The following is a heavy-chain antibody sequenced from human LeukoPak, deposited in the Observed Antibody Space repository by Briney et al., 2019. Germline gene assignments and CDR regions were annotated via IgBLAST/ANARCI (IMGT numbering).Heavy chain of an antibody. Sequence: GGSLRLSCAASGFTVSSNYMSWVRQAPGKGLEWVSVIYSGGSTYYADSVKGRFTISRDNSKNTLYLQMNSLRAGDTAVYYCARLSGYYQNWFDPWGQGTLVTVSS. D-gene: IGHD3-22*01. CDR3: ARLSGYYQNWFDP. CDR1: GFTVSSNY. V-gene: IGHV3-66*02. CDR2: IYSGGST. J-gene: IGHJ5*02.